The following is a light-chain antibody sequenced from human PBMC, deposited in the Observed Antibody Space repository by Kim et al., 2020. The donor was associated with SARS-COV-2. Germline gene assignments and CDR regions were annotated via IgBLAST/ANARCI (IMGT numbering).Light chain of an antibody. CDR3: QQYYSTPPT. CDR2: WAS. CDR1: QSVLSSSNNKNY. J-gene: IGKJ4*01. Sequence: ATINCKSSQSVLSSSNNKNYLAWYQQKPQQPPKLLIYWASIRESGVPDRFSGSGSGTDFTLTISSLQAEDVAVYYCQQYYSTPPTFGGGTKVDIK. V-gene: IGKV4-1*01.